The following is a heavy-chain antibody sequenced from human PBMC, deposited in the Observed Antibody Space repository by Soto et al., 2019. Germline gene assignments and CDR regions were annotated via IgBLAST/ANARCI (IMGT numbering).Heavy chain of an antibody. CDR1: EFTFSSYW. V-gene: IGHV3-7*01. D-gene: IGHD6-19*01. CDR2: IKQDGSEK. Sequence: EVPLVESGGGLVQPGGSLRLSCEASEFTFSSYWMSWVRQAPGKGLEWVANIKQDGSEKYYVDSVKGRFTISRDNAKNSLFLQMTSLRDEDTAVYYCARDRPEAGRSVFDYWGQGTLVTVSS. CDR3: ARDRPEAGRSVFDY. J-gene: IGHJ4*02.